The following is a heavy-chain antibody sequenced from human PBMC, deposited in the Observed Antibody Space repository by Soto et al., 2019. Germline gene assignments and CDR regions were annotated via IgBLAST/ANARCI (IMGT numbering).Heavy chain of an antibody. CDR2: IYYSGFT. V-gene: IGHV4-30-4*01. CDR3: ARSDNYVPFDH. J-gene: IGHJ4*02. CDR1: GGSISSGDYY. Sequence: QVQLQESGPGLVKPSQTLSLTCTVSGGSISSGDYYWSWIRQPPGKGLEWIGYIYYSGFTYYNPSPNSRLTMSVDTSKNQFSLKLSSVIAADTAVYYCARSDNYVPFDHWGQGPLVTVSS. D-gene: IGHD4-4*01.